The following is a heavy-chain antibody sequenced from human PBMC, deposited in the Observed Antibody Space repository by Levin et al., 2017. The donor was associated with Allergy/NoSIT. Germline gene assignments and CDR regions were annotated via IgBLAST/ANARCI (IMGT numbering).Heavy chain of an antibody. J-gene: IGHJ6*02. CDR1: GYVFTSYY. CDR2: IYPADSAT. CDR3: GRTDYSSTWYYGMDV. Sequence: GESLKISCQVSGYVFTSYYIGWVRQMPGKGLEWLGIIYPADSATRYSPSFQGQVTLSVDKSINTAYLQWSSLEASDTAIYYCGRTDYSSTWYYGMDVWGQGTTVTVSS. V-gene: IGHV5-51*01. D-gene: IGHD6-13*01.